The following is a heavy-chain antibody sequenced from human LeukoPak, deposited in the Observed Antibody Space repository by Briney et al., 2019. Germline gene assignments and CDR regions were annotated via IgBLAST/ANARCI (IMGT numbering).Heavy chain of an antibody. CDR3: ARDSYCTNGVCYGIFDY. V-gene: IGHV1-18*01. CDR2: ISAYNGNT. D-gene: IGHD2-8*01. J-gene: IGHJ4*02. Sequence: ASVKVSRKASGYTFTSYGISWVRQAPGQGLEWMGWISAYNGNTNYAQKLQGRVTMTTDTSTSTAYMELRSLRSDDTAVYYCARDSYCTNGVCYGIFDYWVQGTLVTVSS. CDR1: GYTFTSYG.